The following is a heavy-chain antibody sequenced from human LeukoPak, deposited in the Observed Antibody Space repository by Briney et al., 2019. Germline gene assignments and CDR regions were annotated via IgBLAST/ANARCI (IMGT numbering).Heavy chain of an antibody. Sequence: ESGGSLRLSCAASGFTFSSYAMSWVRQAPGKGLEWVSAISGSGGSTYYADSVKGRFTISRDNSKNTLYLQMNSLRAEDTAVYYCAKAAVRYFDWLFTPFDYWGQGTLVTVSS. CDR1: GFTFSSYA. CDR2: ISGSGGST. J-gene: IGHJ4*02. D-gene: IGHD3-9*01. CDR3: AKAAVRYFDWLFTPFDY. V-gene: IGHV3-23*01.